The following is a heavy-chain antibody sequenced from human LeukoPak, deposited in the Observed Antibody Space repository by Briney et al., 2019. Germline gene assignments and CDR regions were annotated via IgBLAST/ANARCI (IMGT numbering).Heavy chain of an antibody. J-gene: IGHJ6*02. CDR1: GGTFSSYA. CDR2: IIPIFGTA. V-gene: IGHV1-69*13. D-gene: IGHD4-11*01. Sequence: SVKVSCKASGGTFSSYAISWVRQAPGQGLEWMGGIIPIFGTANYAQKFQGRVTITADESTSTAYMELSSLRSEDTAVYYCARGRQVNGYSNYGRYYYYGMDVWGQGATVTVSS. CDR3: ARGRQVNGYSNYGRYYYYGMDV.